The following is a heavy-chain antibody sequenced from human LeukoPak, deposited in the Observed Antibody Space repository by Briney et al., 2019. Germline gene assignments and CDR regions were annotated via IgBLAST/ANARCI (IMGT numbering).Heavy chain of an antibody. V-gene: IGHV1-8*03. D-gene: IGHD2-2*01. CDR1: GYTFTSYD. CDR3: ARGLKTNCSSTSCYLIY. J-gene: IGHJ4*02. Sequence: GASVKVSCKASGYTFTSYDINWVRQATGQGLEWMGWMNPNSGNTGYAQKFQGRVTITRNTSISTAYMELSSLRSEDTAVYYCARGLKTNCSSTSCYLIYWGPGTLVTVSS. CDR2: MNPNSGNT.